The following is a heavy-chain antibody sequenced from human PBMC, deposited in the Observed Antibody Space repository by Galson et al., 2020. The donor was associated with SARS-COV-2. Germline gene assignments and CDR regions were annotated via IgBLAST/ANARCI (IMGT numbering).Heavy chain of an antibody. J-gene: IGHJ4*01. D-gene: IGHD1-1*01. CDR3: AREIRTTGKAVDY. Sequence: ASVKVSCKASGYTFTDYYMHWVRQAPGQGLEWMGRISVNRGDTSYAQRFQGRVTMTRDTSITTAYMELSRLISDDTAVYYCAREIRTTGKAVDYWGHGTLVTVSS. CDR2: ISVNRGDT. V-gene: IGHV1-2*06. CDR1: GYTFTDYY.